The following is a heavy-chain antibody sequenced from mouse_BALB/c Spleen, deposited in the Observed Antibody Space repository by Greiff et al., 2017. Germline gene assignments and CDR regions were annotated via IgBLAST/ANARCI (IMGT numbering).Heavy chain of an antibody. V-gene: IGHV1S29*02. J-gene: IGHJ4*01. Sequence: EVKLMESGPELVKPGASVKISCKASGYTFTDYNMHWVKQSHGKSLEWIGYIYPYNGGTGYNQKFKSKATLTVDNSSSTAYMELRSLTSEDSAVYYCARTYYYGSSYAMDYWGQGTSVTVSS. CDR2: IYPYNGGT. D-gene: IGHD1-1*01. CDR3: ARTYYYGSSYAMDY. CDR1: GYTFTDYN.